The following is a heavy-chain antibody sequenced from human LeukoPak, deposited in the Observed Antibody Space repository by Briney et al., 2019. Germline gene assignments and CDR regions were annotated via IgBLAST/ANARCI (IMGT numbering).Heavy chain of an antibody. V-gene: IGHV1-46*01. J-gene: IGHJ3*02. CDR1: GYTFTSYY. CDR2: INPSGGST. D-gene: IGHD4-17*01. CDR3: ARELQLTTHAFDI. Sequence: ASVKVSCKASGYTFTSYYMHWGRQAPGQGVEWRGIINPSGGSTSYAQKFQGRVTMTRDTSTSTVYMELSSLRSEDTAVYYCARELQLTTHAFDIWGQGTMVTVSS.